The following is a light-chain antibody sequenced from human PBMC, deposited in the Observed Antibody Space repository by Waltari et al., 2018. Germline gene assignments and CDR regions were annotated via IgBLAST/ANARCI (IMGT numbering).Light chain of an antibody. J-gene: IGKJ2*01. CDR1: QSVSGNN. CDR2: GAS. Sequence: EIVLTQSPGTLSLSPGERATLSCRASQSVSGNNLAWYQQKPAQAHRLLIHGASSRATVIPAGFSGSGSETDFTLTISRLEPEDFAVYYCQQYGRSWNTCGQWTKLEIK. CDR3: QQYGRSWNT. V-gene: IGKV3-20*01.